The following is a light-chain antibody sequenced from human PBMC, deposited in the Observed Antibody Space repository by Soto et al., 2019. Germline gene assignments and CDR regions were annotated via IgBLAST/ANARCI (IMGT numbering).Light chain of an antibody. Sequence: LTQPASVSGSPGQSITISCTGTSSDVGGYNYVSWYQQHPGKAPKLMIYEVSNRPSGVSNRFSGSKSGNTASLTISWLQAEDEADYYCSSYTSSSTGVFGGGTKLTVL. CDR1: SSDVGGYNY. V-gene: IGLV2-14*01. CDR2: EVS. J-gene: IGLJ2*01. CDR3: SSYTSSSTGV.